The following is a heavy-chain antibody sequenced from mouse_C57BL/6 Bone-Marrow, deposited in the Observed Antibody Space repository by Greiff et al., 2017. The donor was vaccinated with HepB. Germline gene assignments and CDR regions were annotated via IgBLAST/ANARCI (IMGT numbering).Heavy chain of an antibody. J-gene: IGHJ3*01. CDR2: INPYNGGT. Sequence: VQLQQSGPVLVKPGASVKMSCKASGYTFTDYYMNWVKQSHGKSLEWIGVINPYNGGTSYNQKFKGKATLTVDKSSSTAYMQLSSLTSEDSAVYYCARGYYGISPWFAYWGQGTLVTVSA. CDR1: GYTFTDYY. CDR3: ARGYYGISPWFAY. D-gene: IGHD1-1*01. V-gene: IGHV1-19*01.